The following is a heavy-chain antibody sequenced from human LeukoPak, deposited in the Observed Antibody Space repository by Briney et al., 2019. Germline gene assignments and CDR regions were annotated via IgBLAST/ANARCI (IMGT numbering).Heavy chain of an antibody. J-gene: IGHJ4*02. D-gene: IGHD3-3*01. V-gene: IGHV4-39*01. Sequence: SETLSLTCTVSGGSINSGTYHWAWIRQPPGKGLEWIATIFYSGSTYYSPSLKSRVIISVDTPNNQFSLKLSSVTAADTAVYYCATLTIFGVVVIPPIYWGQGTLVTVSS. CDR1: GGSINSGTYH. CDR2: IFYSGST. CDR3: ATLTIFGVVVIPPIY.